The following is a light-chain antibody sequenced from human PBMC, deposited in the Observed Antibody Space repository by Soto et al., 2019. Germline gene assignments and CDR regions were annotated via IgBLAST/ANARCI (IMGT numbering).Light chain of an antibody. CDR3: CSYAGSSTFV. V-gene: IGLV2-23*01. CDR2: EGS. CDR1: SSDVGNYNL. J-gene: IGLJ1*01. Sequence: QSVLTQPASVSGSPGQSITIFCTGTSSDVGNYNLVSWYQQHPGKAPKLMIYEGSKRPSGISNRFSGSKSGNTASLTISGLQAEDEADYYCCSYAGSSTFVFGPGTKVTVL.